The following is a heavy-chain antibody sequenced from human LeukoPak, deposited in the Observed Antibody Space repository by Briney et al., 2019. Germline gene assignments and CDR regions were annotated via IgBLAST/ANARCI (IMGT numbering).Heavy chain of an antibody. CDR2: ISSSSSYI. CDR1: GFTFSSYS. V-gene: IGHV3-21*01. J-gene: IGHJ4*02. CDR3: ARGGGKSIAARVPFDY. D-gene: IGHD6-6*01. Sequence: GGSLRLSCAASGFTFSSYSMNWVRQAPGKGLEWVSSISSSSSYIYYADSVKGRFTISRDNAKNSLYLQMNSLRAEDTAVYYCARGGGKSIAARVPFDYWGQGTLVTVSS.